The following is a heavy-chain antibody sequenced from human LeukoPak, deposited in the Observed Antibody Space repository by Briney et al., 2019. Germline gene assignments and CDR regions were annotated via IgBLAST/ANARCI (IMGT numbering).Heavy chain of an antibody. D-gene: IGHD1-26*01. J-gene: IGHJ4*02. Sequence: SVKVSCKASGGTFSSYAISWVRQAPGQGLEWMGGIIPIFGTANYAQKLQGRVTITADESTSTAYMELSSLRSEDTAVYYCASSPSGSYPENLDYWGQGTLVTVSS. CDR3: ASSPSGSYPENLDY. CDR2: IIPIFGTA. V-gene: IGHV1-69*13. CDR1: GGTFSSYA.